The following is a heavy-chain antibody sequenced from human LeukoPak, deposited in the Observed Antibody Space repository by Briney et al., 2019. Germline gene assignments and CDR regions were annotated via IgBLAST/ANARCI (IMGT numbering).Heavy chain of an antibody. Sequence: EASVKVSCKVSGYTLTELSMHWVRQAPGKGLEWMGGFDPEDGETIYAQKFQGRVTMTEDTSTDTAYMELSSLRSEDTAVYYCATPPLRFLEWLYFDYWGQGTLVTVSS. CDR3: ATPPLRFLEWLYFDY. J-gene: IGHJ4*02. D-gene: IGHD3-3*01. CDR1: GYTLTELS. V-gene: IGHV1-24*01. CDR2: FDPEDGET.